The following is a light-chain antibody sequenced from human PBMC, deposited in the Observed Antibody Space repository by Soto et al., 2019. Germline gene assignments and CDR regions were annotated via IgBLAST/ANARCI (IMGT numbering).Light chain of an antibody. CDR2: DVS. CDR3: SSYTSSSTLYV. Sequence: QSPLTQPPSVSGSPGQSITISCTGTSSDFGGYNYVSWYQQHPGQAPKLMIYDVSNRRSGVSNRFSGSKSGNTASLTISGLQAEDEADYYCSSYTSSSTLYVFGTGTKVTVL. V-gene: IGLV2-14*01. CDR1: SSDFGGYNY. J-gene: IGLJ1*01.